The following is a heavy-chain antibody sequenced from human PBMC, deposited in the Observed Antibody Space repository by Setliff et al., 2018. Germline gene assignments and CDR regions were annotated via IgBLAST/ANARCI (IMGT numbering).Heavy chain of an antibody. V-gene: IGHV1-2*02. J-gene: IGHJ5*02. CDR1: GNRFTDYN. D-gene: IGHD1-26*01. CDR3: VRSGKLGMRFWFDQ. Sequence: GASVKVSCKASGNRFTDYNLHWVRQAPGQGLEWMGWINPNSGDTHSAQKFQGRVTMTRDTSINTAYMELSSLTSDDTAFYYCVRSGKLGMRFWFDQWGQGTLVTVSS. CDR2: INPNSGDT.